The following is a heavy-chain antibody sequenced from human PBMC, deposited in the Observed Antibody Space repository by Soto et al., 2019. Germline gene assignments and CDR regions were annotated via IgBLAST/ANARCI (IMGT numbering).Heavy chain of an antibody. J-gene: IGHJ4*01. CDR1: GDSVSSNSAG. CDR3: ARVEQYSGRIFDY. D-gene: IGHD1-26*01. Sequence: QVPLQQSGPGLVKPSQTLSLTCAITGDSVSSNSAGWSWVRQSPSRGLEWLGRTYYRSKWYYEYSVSVRGRITINPDTSKNQYSLQLNSVTPEDTAVYFCARVEQYSGRIFDYWGQGTLVTVSS. CDR2: TYYRSKWYY. V-gene: IGHV6-1*01.